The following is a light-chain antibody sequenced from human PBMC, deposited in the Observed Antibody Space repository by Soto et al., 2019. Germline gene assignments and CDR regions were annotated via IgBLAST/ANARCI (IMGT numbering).Light chain of an antibody. Sequence: QSVLTQPPSASGSPGQSVTISCTGTSSDVGGYNYVSWFQQHPGKAPKLMIYEVSKRPSGVPGRFSGSKSGNTASLTVSGLQAEDEADYYCTSYTSSSTLYVFGTGTKVTVL. CDR2: EVS. CDR3: TSYTSSSTLYV. V-gene: IGLV2-8*01. CDR1: SSDVGGYNY. J-gene: IGLJ1*01.